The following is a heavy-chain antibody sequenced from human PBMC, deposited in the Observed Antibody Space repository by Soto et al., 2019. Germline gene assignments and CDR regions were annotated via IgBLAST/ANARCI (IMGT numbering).Heavy chain of an antibody. CDR2: INPNSGGT. D-gene: IGHD3-10*01. V-gene: IGHV1-2*04. CDR1: GYTFTGYY. Sequence: ASVKVSCKASGYTFTGYYMHWVRQAPGQGLEWMGWINPNSGGTNYAQKFQGWVTMTRDTSISTAYMELSRLRSDDTAVYYCARDTGDRYYGSGSYVAVDYYYGMAVWGQGTTVTAPS. CDR3: ARDTGDRYYGSGSYVAVDYYYGMAV. J-gene: IGHJ6*02.